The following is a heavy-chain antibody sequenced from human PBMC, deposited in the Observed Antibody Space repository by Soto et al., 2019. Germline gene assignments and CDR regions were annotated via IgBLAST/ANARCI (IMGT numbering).Heavy chain of an antibody. CDR2: FYSTESS. D-gene: IGHD3-3*01. Sequence: WIRQPAGKGLEWIGRFYSTESSIYNPNLTSRVTISVDTSKNELSLKVASVTAADTAVYYCARDGDTAGDLWGQGTLVTVSS. CDR3: ARDGDTAGDL. J-gene: IGHJ5*02. V-gene: IGHV4-4*07.